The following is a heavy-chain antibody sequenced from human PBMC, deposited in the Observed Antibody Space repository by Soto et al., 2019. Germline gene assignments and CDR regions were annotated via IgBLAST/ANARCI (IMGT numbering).Heavy chain of an antibody. J-gene: IGHJ4*02. Sequence: QVQLVQSGPEVKKPGAPVKISCQASGYTFTDFDINWVRQATGQGLEWMGWMNPNTGNPRYAQRFQGRLIMTRDTSISTAYMEMGSLNSEDTAVYYCARGKLATLTDFWGQGTLVTVSS. CDR3: ARGKLATLTDF. CDR2: MNPNTGNP. CDR1: GYTFTDFD. V-gene: IGHV1-8*02. D-gene: IGHD3-9*01.